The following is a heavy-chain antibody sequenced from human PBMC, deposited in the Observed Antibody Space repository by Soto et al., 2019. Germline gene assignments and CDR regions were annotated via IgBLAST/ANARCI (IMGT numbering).Heavy chain of an antibody. CDR3: AKARCSSADCYVPDY. Sequence: EVQLLESGGGLVQPGGSLRLSCVASGFTFSTYTMSWVRQAPGKGLEWVSVISGRGGSASPSYADSVQGRFSISRDNAKNTLYLQMNSFRGEDTAMYYCAKARCSSADCYVPDYWGQGTLVTVSS. V-gene: IGHV3-23*01. D-gene: IGHD3-16*01. CDR2: ISGRGGSASP. J-gene: IGHJ4*02. CDR1: GFTFSTYT.